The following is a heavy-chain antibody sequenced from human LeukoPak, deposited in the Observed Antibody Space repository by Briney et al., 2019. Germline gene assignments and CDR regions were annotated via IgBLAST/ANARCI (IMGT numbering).Heavy chain of an antibody. CDR3: ARDRPGIAVAGDAFDI. V-gene: IGHV4-59*01. CDR1: GGSISIYY. Sequence: PSETLSLTCTVSGGSISIYYWSSVRQPPGKGLEWIGYLYNRGSTNYNPSLKSRVTISVDTSKNQFSLKLRSVTAADTAVYYCARDRPGIAVAGDAFDIGGQGTMVTVSS. D-gene: IGHD6-19*01. CDR2: LYNRGST. J-gene: IGHJ3*02.